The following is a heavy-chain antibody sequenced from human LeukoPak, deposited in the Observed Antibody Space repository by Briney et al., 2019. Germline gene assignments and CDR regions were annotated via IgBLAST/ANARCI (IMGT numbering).Heavy chain of an antibody. CDR2: IYPQDSDT. CDR1: EYSFTRYW. V-gene: IGHV5-51*01. J-gene: IGHJ4*02. Sequence: ESLKISCKGSEYSFTRYWMGGVRQMPGKGLEGLGIIYPQDSDTRYSPSFQGQVTISAHKSINTAYLQWSSLKAPDTTIYYCARQSYSSSRDFWGRGTLVTVSS. CDR3: ARQSYSSSRDF. D-gene: IGHD6-13*01.